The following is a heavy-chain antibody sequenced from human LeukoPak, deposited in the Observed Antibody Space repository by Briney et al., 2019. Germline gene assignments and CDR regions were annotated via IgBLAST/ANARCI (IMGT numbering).Heavy chain of an antibody. CDR2: INPSGGST. J-gene: IGHJ4*02. CDR1: GYTFTSYY. Sequence: ASVKVSCKASGYTFTSYYMHWVRQAPGQGLEWMGIINPSGGSTSYAQKFQGRVTMTRDTSTSTVYMELSSLRSEDTAVYYRAVIAAAGPESLDYWGQGTLVTVSS. D-gene: IGHD6-13*01. CDR3: AVIAAAGPESLDY. V-gene: IGHV1-46*01.